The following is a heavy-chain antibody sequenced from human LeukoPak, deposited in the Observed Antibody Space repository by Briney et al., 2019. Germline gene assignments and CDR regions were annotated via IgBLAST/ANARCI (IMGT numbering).Heavy chain of an antibody. V-gene: IGHV4-59*08. D-gene: IGHD1/OR15-1a*01. Sequence: SETLSLTCTVSGGSISSYYWSWIRQPPGKGLEWIGYIYYSGSTNYNPSLKSRVTISVDTSKNQFSLKLSSVTAADTAVYYCARGPFTDNWNTPGYWYWGQGTLVTVSS. CDR1: GGSISSYY. CDR2: IYYSGST. CDR3: ARGPFTDNWNTPGYWY. J-gene: IGHJ4*02.